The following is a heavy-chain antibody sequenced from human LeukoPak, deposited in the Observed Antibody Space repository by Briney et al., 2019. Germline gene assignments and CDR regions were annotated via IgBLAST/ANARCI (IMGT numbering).Heavy chain of an antibody. CDR2: INHSGST. D-gene: IGHD6-13*01. J-gene: IGHJ4*02. CDR3: ARSRGIISDSTLDY. CDR1: GGSFSGYY. V-gene: IGHV4-34*01. Sequence: SETLSLTCAVYGGSFSGYYWSWIRQPPGKGLEWIGEINHSGSTNYNPSLKSRVTISVDTSKNQFSLKLSSVTAADTAVYYCARSRGIISDSTLDYWGQGTLVTVSS.